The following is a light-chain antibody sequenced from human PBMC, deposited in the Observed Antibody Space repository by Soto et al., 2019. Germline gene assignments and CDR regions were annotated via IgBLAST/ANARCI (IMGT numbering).Light chain of an antibody. J-gene: IGKJ5*01. V-gene: IGKV1-13*02. CDR1: QDIRGA. CDR2: DVS. CDR3: QQFNSYPII. Sequence: AIPLTQSPSSLSASVGDRVTITCRASQDIRGALAWYQQKPGKAPKILIYDVSSLQSGVPSRFSGSSSGTDFTLTISGLQPGDFATYYCQQFNSYPIIFGQGTRLDIK.